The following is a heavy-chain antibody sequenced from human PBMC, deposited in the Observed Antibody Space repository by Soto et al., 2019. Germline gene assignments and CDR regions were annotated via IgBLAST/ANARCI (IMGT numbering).Heavy chain of an antibody. D-gene: IGHD3-10*01. CDR2: IYSSGST. J-gene: IGHJ5*02. V-gene: IGHV4-4*07. Sequence: TSETLSLTCTVSGGSISSYYWSWIRQPAGKGLEWVGVIYSSGSTDYNPSLRSRVSMSIDTSKNQFSLKLSSVTAADTAVYYCARDYFYGSGTTSGYWFDPWGQGYLVTVSS. CDR3: ARDYFYGSGTTSGYWFDP. CDR1: GGSISSYY.